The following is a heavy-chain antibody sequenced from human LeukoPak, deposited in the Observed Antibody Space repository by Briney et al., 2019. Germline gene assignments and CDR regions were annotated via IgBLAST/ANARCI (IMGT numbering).Heavy chain of an antibody. CDR2: ISSSSGTI. V-gene: IGHV3-48*01. CDR3: AQRLDY. CDR1: GFTFSSYS. J-gene: IGHJ4*02. Sequence: GGSLRLSCAASGFTFSSYSMNWVRQAPGKGLEWVSYISSSSGTIYYADSVKGRFTISRDNAKNSLYLQMNSLRAEDTAVYYCAQRLDYWGQGTLVTVSS.